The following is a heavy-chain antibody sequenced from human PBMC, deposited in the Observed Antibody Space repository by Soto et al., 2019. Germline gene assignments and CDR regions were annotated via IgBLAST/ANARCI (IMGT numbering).Heavy chain of an antibody. Sequence: VGSLRLSCAASGFTFSSYGMHWVRQAPGKGLEWVAVMSYDESNKYYADSVKGRFTISRDNSKNTLYLQMNSLRAEDTAVYYCAKKEITVTTKLSGGYYYGMDVWGQGTTVTV. CDR2: MSYDESNK. V-gene: IGHV3-30*18. D-gene: IGHD4-17*01. J-gene: IGHJ6*02. CDR3: AKKEITVTTKLSGGYYYGMDV. CDR1: GFTFSSYG.